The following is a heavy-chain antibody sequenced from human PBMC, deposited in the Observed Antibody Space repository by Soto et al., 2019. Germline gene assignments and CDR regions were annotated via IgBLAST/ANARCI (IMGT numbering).Heavy chain of an antibody. CDR3: ERMNDILTGYYPPDKLGDY. Sequence: QVQLVESGGGLVKPGGSLRLSCAASGFTFSDYYMSWIRQAPGKGLEWVSYISSSGSTIYYADSVKGRFTISRDNAKNSLYLQMNSLSAEDTDVYYCERMNDILTGYYPPDKLGDYWGQGTLVTVSS. J-gene: IGHJ4*02. D-gene: IGHD3-9*01. CDR2: ISSSGSTI. CDR1: GFTFSDYY. V-gene: IGHV3-11*01.